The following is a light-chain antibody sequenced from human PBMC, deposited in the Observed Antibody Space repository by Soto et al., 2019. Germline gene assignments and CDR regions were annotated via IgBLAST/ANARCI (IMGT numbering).Light chain of an antibody. CDR3: QQSYSTPPT. J-gene: IGKJ1*01. V-gene: IGKV1-39*01. CDR1: QDISNY. CDR2: DAS. Sequence: DIQLTQSPSSLPASVGDRVTITCQASQDISNYLNWYQQEPGKAPELLINDASNLEMGVPSRFSGVGSGTDFTLTISSLQPEDFATYYCQQSYSTPPTFGQGTKVDIK.